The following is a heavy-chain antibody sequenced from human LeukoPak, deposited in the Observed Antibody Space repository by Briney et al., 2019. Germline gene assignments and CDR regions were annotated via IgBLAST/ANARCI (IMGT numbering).Heavy chain of an antibody. CDR3: AREWEQLPYFDY. J-gene: IGHJ4*02. CDR2: IYRGDST. D-gene: IGHD1-26*01. CDR1: GFTVSTNY. V-gene: IGHV3-66*02. Sequence: GGSLRLSCAASGFTVSTNYMNWVRQAPGKGLEWVSVIYRGDSTYYADSVKGRFTISRENSKNMLFLQMSSLRAEDSAVYYCAREWEQLPYFDYWGQGTLVTVSS.